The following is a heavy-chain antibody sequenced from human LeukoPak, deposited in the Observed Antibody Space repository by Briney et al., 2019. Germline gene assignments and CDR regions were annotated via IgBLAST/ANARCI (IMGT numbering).Heavy chain of an antibody. D-gene: IGHD4-23*01. CDR2: IGISSSHT. Sequence: GGSLRLSCAASGFTFSTNSMNWVRQAPGKGLEWVSSIGISSSHTFYADSVKGRFTISRDNAENSVYLQMNSLRAEDTAVYYCAKDLTTVATPYYYYYMDVWGKGTTVTVPS. CDR1: GFTFSTNS. CDR3: AKDLTTVATPYYYYYMDV. J-gene: IGHJ6*03. V-gene: IGHV3-21*01.